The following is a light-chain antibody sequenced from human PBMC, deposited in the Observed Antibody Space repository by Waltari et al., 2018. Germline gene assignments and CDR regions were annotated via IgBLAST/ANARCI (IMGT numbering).Light chain of an antibody. J-gene: IGKJ3*01. V-gene: IGKV3-20*01. Sequence: EIVLTQSPGTLSLSQGERATLSCRASQSVRISYLAWYQQKPGQAPRPLIYGATSRATGIPDRFSGSGSGTDFTLTISRLEPEDFAVYYCQQYDSSPMVTFGPGTKVDIK. CDR1: QSVRISY. CDR3: QQYDSSPMVT. CDR2: GAT.